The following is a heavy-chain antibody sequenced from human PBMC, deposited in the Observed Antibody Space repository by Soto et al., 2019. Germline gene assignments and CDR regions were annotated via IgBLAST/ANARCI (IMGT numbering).Heavy chain of an antibody. CDR1: GFTFSVSA. CDR3: ARPYCRSTRCYLYYYGMYV. CDR2: ISSDGSHQ. Sequence: QVQVVESGGGVVQPGTSLRLSCAASGFTFSVSAIHWVRQAPGKGLEWVAVISSDGSHQYYADSVRGRFTISRDNPKNTLYLQMNSLRAEYTALYYCARPYCRSTRCYLYYYGMYVWGPGTTVTVSS. J-gene: IGHJ6*02. D-gene: IGHD2-2*01. V-gene: IGHV3-30-3*01.